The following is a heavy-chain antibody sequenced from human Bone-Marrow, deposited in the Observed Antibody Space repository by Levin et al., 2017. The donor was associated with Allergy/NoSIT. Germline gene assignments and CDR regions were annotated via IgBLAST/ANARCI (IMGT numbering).Heavy chain of an antibody. CDR1: GGTFSDYA. CDR2: IIPVYDAR. D-gene: IGHD3-10*01. V-gene: IGHV1-69*13. CDR3: ASHRGVFGSATSFDP. Sequence: GASVKVSCKSSGGTFSDYAFGWVRQAPGQGLEWMGGIIPVYDARTYARKFKGRVTMTADVYTATTYMELTGLKYDDTAVYYCASHRGVFGSATSFDPWGEGTLVTVSS. J-gene: IGHJ5*02.